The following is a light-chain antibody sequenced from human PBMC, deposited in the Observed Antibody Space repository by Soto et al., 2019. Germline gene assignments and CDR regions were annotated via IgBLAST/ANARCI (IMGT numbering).Light chain of an antibody. CDR1: QSVSSN. Sequence: ETVRTQSPATLSVSPGERATLSCRASQSVSSNLAWYQQKPGQAPRLLIYGPSTRATGIPARFTGSGSGTEFTLSISSLQSEDFAVYYCQQHKNWPPTCGQGTKVEIK. CDR2: GPS. CDR3: QQHKNWPPT. J-gene: IGKJ1*01. V-gene: IGKV3-15*01.